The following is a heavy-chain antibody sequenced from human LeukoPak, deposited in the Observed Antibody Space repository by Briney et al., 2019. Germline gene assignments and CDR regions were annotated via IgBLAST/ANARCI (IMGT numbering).Heavy chain of an antibody. J-gene: IGHJ5*02. D-gene: IGHD2-21*02. Sequence: GASVKVSCKASGGTFSSYAISWVRQAPGQGLEWMGGIIPIFGTANYAQRFQGRVTITADESTSTVYMELSSLRSEDTAVYYCARSRIVVVTASNWFDPWGQGTLVTVSS. CDR1: GGTFSSYA. CDR2: IIPIFGTA. CDR3: ARSRIVVVTASNWFDP. V-gene: IGHV1-69*13.